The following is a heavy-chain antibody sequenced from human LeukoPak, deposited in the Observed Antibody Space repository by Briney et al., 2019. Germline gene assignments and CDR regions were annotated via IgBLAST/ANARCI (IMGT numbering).Heavy chain of an antibody. CDR2: ISGSGGST. Sequence: GGSLRLSCAASGFTFSSYWMHWVRQAPGKGLEWVSAISGSGGSTYYADSVKGRFTISRDNSKNTLYLQMNSLRAEDTAIYYCAKGISSSWYYFDYWGQGTLVTVSS. V-gene: IGHV3-23*01. CDR3: AKGISSSWYYFDY. CDR1: GFTFSSYW. J-gene: IGHJ4*02. D-gene: IGHD6-13*01.